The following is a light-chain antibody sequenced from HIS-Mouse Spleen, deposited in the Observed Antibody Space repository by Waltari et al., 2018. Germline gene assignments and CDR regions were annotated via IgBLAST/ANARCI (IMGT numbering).Light chain of an antibody. CDR2: EGS. J-gene: IGLJ2*01. Sequence: QSALTQPASVSGSPGQSITISCTGTSSDVGSYNLVSWYQQHPGKAHKLMIYEGSKRPSGVSNRFSGSKSGNTASLTISGLQAEDEADYDCCSYAGSSTFEVFGGGTKLTVL. CDR1: SSDVGSYNL. CDR3: CSYAGSSTFEV. V-gene: IGLV2-23*03.